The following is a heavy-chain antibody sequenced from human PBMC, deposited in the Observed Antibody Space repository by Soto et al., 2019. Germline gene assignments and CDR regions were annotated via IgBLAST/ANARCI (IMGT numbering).Heavy chain of an antibody. J-gene: IGHJ4*02. V-gene: IGHV3-23*01. D-gene: IGHD6-13*01. CDR2: ISGSGGST. Sequence: EVQVLESGGGLVQPGGSLRLSCAASGFTFSSYAMSWVRQAPGKGLEWVSGISGSGGSTYYADSVKGRFTISRDNPRNTLYLQMNSLRAEDSAVDYCAKGGSSWDGFDYWGQGTLVTVSS. CDR3: AKGGSSWDGFDY. CDR1: GFTFSSYA.